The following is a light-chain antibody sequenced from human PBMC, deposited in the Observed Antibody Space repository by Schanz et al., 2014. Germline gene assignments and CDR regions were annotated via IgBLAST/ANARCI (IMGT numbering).Light chain of an antibody. V-gene: IGLV2-8*01. CDR2: DVT. CDR1: SSDIGRYNY. Sequence: QSALTQPPSASGSPGQSVTISCTGTSSDIGRYNYVSWYQHHPGKAPKLLIYDVTKRPSGVPDRFSGSKSGNTASLTVSGLQAEDEADYHCSSYGGNNNVVFGGGTKLTVL. CDR3: SSYGGNNNVV. J-gene: IGLJ2*01.